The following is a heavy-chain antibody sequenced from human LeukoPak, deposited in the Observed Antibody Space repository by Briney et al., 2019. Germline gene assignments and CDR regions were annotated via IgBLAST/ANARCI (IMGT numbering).Heavy chain of an antibody. D-gene: IGHD3-10*01. CDR2: ISGSGGST. CDR3: AKDHYYGSGTYYNAGWFDP. CDR1: GFTFNSYA. Sequence: GGSLRLSCAASGFTFNSYAMSWVRQAPGKGLEWVSAISGSGGSTYYADSVKGRFTVSRDNSKNTLYLQMNSLRAEDTAVYHCAKDHYYGSGTYYNAGWFDPWGQGTLVIVSS. V-gene: IGHV3-23*01. J-gene: IGHJ5*02.